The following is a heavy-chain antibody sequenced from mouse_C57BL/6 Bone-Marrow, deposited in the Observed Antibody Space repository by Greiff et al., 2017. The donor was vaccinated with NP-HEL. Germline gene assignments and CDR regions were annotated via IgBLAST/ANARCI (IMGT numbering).Heavy chain of an antibody. CDR1: GYTFTDYN. Sequence: EVQLLQSGPGLVKPGASVKMSCTASGYTFTDYNMHWVKQSHGKSLEWFGYINPNNGGTSYNQKFKGKATLTVNKSSSTAYIELRSLTSEDSTVYYGARGTPYYGSSYGYFDYWGQGTTLTVSS. V-gene: IGHV1-22*01. J-gene: IGHJ2*01. CDR2: INPNNGGT. CDR3: ARGTPYYGSSYGYFDY. D-gene: IGHD1-1*01.